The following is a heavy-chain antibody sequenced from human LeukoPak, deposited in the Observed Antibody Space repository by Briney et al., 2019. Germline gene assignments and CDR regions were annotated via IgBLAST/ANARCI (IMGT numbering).Heavy chain of an antibody. V-gene: IGHV3-21*01. J-gene: IGHJ4*02. D-gene: IGHD3-22*01. CDR3: ARDGEYYYDSSGYCDW. CDR1: GLTFSSYS. Sequence: GGSLRLSCAASGLTFSSYSMNWVRQAPGKGLEWVSSISSSSSYIYYADSVKGRFTISRDNAKNSLYLQMNSLRAEDTAVYYCARDGEYYYDSSGYCDWWGQGTLVTVSS. CDR2: ISSSSSYI.